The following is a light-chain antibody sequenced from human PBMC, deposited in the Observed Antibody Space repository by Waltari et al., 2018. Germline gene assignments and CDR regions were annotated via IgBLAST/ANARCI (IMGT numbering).Light chain of an antibody. CDR1: QSISTH. J-gene: IGKJ4*01. Sequence: EIVLTQSPATLSLSPGERATLSCRASQSISTHLALYQQKPGQAPRLLIYDTSNRATGIPARFSGSGSGTDFTLTISSLEPEDFAVYYCQQRSDWPLTFGGGTKVEIK. CDR3: QQRSDWPLT. CDR2: DTS. V-gene: IGKV3-11*01.